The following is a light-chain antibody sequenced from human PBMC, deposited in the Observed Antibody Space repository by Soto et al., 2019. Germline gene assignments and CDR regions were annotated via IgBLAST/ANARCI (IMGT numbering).Light chain of an antibody. CDR3: LQYRSWPRT. CDR1: QSVGRN. Sequence: TVMTQSPATLSVSPGEGATVSCRASQSVGRNLAWYQQKPGQAPRLFIYDASTRATAMPARFSGSGSGTEFTLTIDSLQSEDFAVYYCLQYRSWPRTFGQGTKVEIK. V-gene: IGKV3-15*01. J-gene: IGKJ1*01. CDR2: DAS.